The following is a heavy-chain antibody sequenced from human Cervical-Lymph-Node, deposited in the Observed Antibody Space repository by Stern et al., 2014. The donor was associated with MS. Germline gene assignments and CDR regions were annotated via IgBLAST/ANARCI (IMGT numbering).Heavy chain of an antibody. CDR3: ASPPPRRKWDDPNYGMDV. CDR2: IYPDDSDI. J-gene: IGHJ6*02. Sequence: VQLVESGAEVKKPGESLKISCKGSGYTFTNNWIAWVRQMPGKGLEWMGIIYPDDSDIRYSPSLQGQVTISADKSIRTASLQWSRRKAGDSPVYYCASPPPRRKWDDPNYGMDVWGQGTTVTVSS. D-gene: IGHD1-1*01. V-gene: IGHV5-51*03. CDR1: GYTFTNNW.